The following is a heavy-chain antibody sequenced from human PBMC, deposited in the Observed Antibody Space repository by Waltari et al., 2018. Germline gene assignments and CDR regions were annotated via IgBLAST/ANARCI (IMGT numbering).Heavy chain of an antibody. Sequence: QVQLQESGPGLLKPSETLSLTCAVSGYSINNGYYWGWIRQPPGKGLEWVGIIHHSGSASYNSSLKSRVTIPVDTSKNHFSLKLSSVTAADTAVYYCARLFLSFSEATEAYWGQGTLVTVSS. J-gene: IGHJ4*02. V-gene: IGHV4-38-2*01. D-gene: IGHD1-26*01. CDR2: IHHSGSA. CDR3: ARLFLSFSEATEAY. CDR1: GYSINNGYY.